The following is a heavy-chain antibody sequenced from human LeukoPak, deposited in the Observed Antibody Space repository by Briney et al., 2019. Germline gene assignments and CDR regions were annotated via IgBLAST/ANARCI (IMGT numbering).Heavy chain of an antibody. D-gene: IGHD5-12*01. CDR2: ISGSGGST. Sequence: GGSLRLSCAASGFTFSSYAMSWVRQASGKGLEWVSAISGSGGSTYYADSVKGRFTISRDNSKNTLYLQMNSLRAEDTAVYYCAKGIVATIAPGYFDYWGQGTLVTVSS. J-gene: IGHJ4*02. CDR3: AKGIVATIAPGYFDY. CDR1: GFTFSSYA. V-gene: IGHV3-23*01.